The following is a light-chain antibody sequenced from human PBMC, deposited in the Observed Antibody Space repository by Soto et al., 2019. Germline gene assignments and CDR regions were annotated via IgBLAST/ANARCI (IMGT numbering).Light chain of an antibody. CDR1: QSVSSN. Sequence: EIVMTQSPATLSVSPGERATLSCRASQSVSSNLAWYQQKPGQAPRLLIYGASTRATGIPARFSGSGSGTEFTLTINSLQSEDFVVYYCQQYDNWPPTFGQGTRLENK. J-gene: IGKJ5*01. CDR2: GAS. V-gene: IGKV3-15*01. CDR3: QQYDNWPPT.